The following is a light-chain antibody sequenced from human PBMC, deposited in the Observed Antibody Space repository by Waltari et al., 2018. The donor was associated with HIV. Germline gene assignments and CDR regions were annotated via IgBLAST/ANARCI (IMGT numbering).Light chain of an antibody. CDR1: QSVRSGN. CDR2: GAS. Sequence: DIVLTQSPGTLSLSPGERATLSCRASQSVRSGNLAWYQQKPGQPPRLLIYGASSRATDIPDRFSGTGSGTDFTLSISRLEPEDVAVYYCQQFGSSPPITFGQGTRLEIK. V-gene: IGKV3-20*01. CDR3: QQFGSSPPIT. J-gene: IGKJ5*01.